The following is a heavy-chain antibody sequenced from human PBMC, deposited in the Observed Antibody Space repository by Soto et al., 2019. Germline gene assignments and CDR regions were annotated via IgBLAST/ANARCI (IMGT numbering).Heavy chain of an antibody. Sequence: QEQLVESGGGVVQPGRSLRLSCAASGFNFNSYGMHWVRQAPGKGLEWVAVMWFDGSNEYYADSVKGRFTISRDNSKXXXXXXXXXXXAEDTAVYFCARDGSFGVMETYWYFDLWGRGTLVTVSS. CDR3: ARDGSFGVMETYWYFDL. D-gene: IGHD3-10*01. CDR2: MWFDGSNE. J-gene: IGHJ2*01. CDR1: GFNFNSYG. V-gene: IGHV3-33*01.